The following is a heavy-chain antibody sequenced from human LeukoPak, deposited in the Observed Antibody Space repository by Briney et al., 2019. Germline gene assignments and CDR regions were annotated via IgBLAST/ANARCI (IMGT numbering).Heavy chain of an antibody. D-gene: IGHD1-26*01. J-gene: IGHJ4*02. CDR2: INAGNGNT. V-gene: IGHV1-3*01. Sequence: ASVKVSCKASGYTFTSYAMHWVRQAPGQRLEWMGWINAGNGNTKYSQKFQGRVTITRDTSASTAYMELSSLRSEDTAVYYCARSGGATIPLFDYWGQGTLVTVSS. CDR1: GYTFTSYA. CDR3: ARSGGATIPLFDY.